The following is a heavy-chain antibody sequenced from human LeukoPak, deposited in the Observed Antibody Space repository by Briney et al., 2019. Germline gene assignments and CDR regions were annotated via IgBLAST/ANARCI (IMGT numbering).Heavy chain of an antibody. CDR3: ARAARQGFTMIVVLFFYFDL. CDR1: GGSISSGASD. CDR2: INHSGST. J-gene: IGHJ2*01. V-gene: IGHV4-31*03. Sequence: SQTLSLTCTVSGGSISSGASDWGWIRQPPKRGLEGVGYINHSGSTYYNPSLGSRVTMSVDTSKNQFSLKLSSVTAADSAVYYCARAARQGFTMIVVLFFYFDLWGRGTLVTVSS. D-gene: IGHD3-22*01.